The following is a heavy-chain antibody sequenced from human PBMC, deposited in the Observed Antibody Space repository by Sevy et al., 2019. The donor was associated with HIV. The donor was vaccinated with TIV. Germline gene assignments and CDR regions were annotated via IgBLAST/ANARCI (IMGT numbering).Heavy chain of an antibody. CDR2: ISHSGST. V-gene: IGHV4-38-2*01. CDR1: GYSISSGYY. Sequence: SETLSLTCAVSGYSISSGYYWGWIRQPPGRRLEWIGSISHSGSTYYNPSLKGRFTISVDTSKNQFSLKLSSVTAADTAVYYCARSVSGFDYWGQGTLVTVSS. J-gene: IGHJ4*02. D-gene: IGHD3-16*01. CDR3: ARSVSGFDY.